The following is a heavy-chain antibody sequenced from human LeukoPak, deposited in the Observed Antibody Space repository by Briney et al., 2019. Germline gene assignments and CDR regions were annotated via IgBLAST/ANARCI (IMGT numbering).Heavy chain of an antibody. CDR2: IYYSGST. V-gene: IGHV4-31*03. Sequence: PSQTLSLTCTVSGGSISSGGYYWSWIRQHPGKGLEWIGYIYYSGSTYYNPSLKSRVTISVDTSKNQFSLKLSSVTAADTAVYYCARVRKPYPRVPANWYFDLWGRGTLVTVSS. CDR1: GGSISSGGYY. D-gene: IGHD3-10*01. J-gene: IGHJ2*01. CDR3: ARVRKPYPRVPANWYFDL.